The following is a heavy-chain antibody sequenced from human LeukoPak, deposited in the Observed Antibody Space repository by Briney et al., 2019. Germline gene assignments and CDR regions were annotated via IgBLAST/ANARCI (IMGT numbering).Heavy chain of an antibody. D-gene: IGHD5-18*01. Sequence: PSETPSLTCTVSGGSISGYYWSWIRQPPGKGLEWIGEINHSGSTNYNPSLKSRVTISVDTSKNQFTLKLSSVTAADTAVYYCASTQRGYSYGYPGYWGQGTLVTVSS. CDR2: INHSGST. CDR3: ASTQRGYSYGYPGY. V-gene: IGHV4-34*01. J-gene: IGHJ4*02. CDR1: GGSISGYY.